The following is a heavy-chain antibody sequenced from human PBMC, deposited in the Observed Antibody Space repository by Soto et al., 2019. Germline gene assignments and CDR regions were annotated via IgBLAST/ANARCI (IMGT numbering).Heavy chain of an antibody. V-gene: IGHV1-69*02. CDR2: IIPILGIA. J-gene: IGHJ3*02. CDR3: GVVAAPLDAFDI. D-gene: IGHD2-15*01. CDR1: GGTFSSYT. Sequence: QVQLVQSGAEVKKPGSSVKVSCKASGGTFSSYTISWVRQAPGQGLEWMGRIIPILGIANYAQKFQGRVTITAEKSTSTAYMELSSLRSEVTAVYYCGVVAAPLDAFDIWGQGTMVTVSS.